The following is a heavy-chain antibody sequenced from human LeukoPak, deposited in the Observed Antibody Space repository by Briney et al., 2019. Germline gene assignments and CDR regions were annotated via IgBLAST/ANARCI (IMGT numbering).Heavy chain of an antibody. CDR2: IYYSGST. CDR3: ARGPTVLYYYYGMDV. D-gene: IGHD4-11*01. Sequence: SETLSLTCTVSGGSISSCYWSWIRQPPGKGLEWIGYIYYSGSTNYNPSLKSRVAISVDTSKNQFSLKLSSVTAADTAVYYCARGPTVLYYYYGMDVWGQGTTVTVSS. V-gene: IGHV4-59*01. J-gene: IGHJ6*02. CDR1: GGSISSCY.